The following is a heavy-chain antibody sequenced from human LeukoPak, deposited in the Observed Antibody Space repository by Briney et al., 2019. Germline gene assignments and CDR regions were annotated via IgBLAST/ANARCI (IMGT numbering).Heavy chain of an antibody. CDR1: GFTFSSSA. CDR2: IVVGSGNT. CDR3: AADSGGSGRQYYYYYMDV. J-gene: IGHJ6*03. V-gene: IGHV1-58*02. Sequence: SVKVSCKASGFTFSSSAMQWVRQARGQRLEWIGRIVVGSGNTNYAQKFQERVTITRDMSTSTAYMGLSSLRSDDTAVYYCAADSGGSGRQYYYYYMDVWGKGTTVTVSS. D-gene: IGHD3-10*01.